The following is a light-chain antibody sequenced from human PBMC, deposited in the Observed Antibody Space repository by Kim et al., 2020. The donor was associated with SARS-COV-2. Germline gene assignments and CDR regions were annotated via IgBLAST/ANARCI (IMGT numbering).Light chain of an antibody. CDR3: LQDYNYPRT. Sequence: ASIGDRVTITCRASQGIRNELGWYQQKPGRAPKLLIYAASSLQSGVPSRFSGSGSGTDFTLTISRLQPEDFATYYCLQDYNYPRTFGQGTKVDIK. CDR2: AAS. V-gene: IGKV1-6*01. CDR1: QGIRNE. J-gene: IGKJ1*01.